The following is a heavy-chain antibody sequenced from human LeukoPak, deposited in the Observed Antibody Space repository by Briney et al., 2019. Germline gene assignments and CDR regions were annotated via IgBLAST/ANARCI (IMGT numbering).Heavy chain of an antibody. D-gene: IGHD1-26*01. CDR2: INPNSGGT. CDR3: ARGYEVGATHHDY. Sequence: ASVKVSCKASGYTFTGYYMHWVRQAPGQGLEWMGWINPNSGGTNYAQKFQGRVTMTRDTSISTAYMELSRLRSDDTAVYYCARGYEVGATHHDYWGQGTLVTVSS. J-gene: IGHJ4*02. CDR1: GYTFTGYY. V-gene: IGHV1-2*02.